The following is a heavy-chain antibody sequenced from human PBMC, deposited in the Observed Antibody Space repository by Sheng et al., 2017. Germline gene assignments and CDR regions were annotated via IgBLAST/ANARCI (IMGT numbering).Heavy chain of an antibody. CDR2: ISYDGSKE. CDR1: GFTFTNYA. Sequence: QVQLVESGGGVVQPGRSLRLSCAASGFTFTNYAMHWVRQAPGKGLQWVAIISYDGSKEYYSDSAKGRFTISRDNSKNTVSLQMNSLRADDTAVYYCARNRETLAVAGTGFWGQGTLVTVSS. J-gene: IGHJ4*02. V-gene: IGHV3-30*04. CDR3: ARNRETLAVAGTGF. D-gene: IGHD6-19*01.